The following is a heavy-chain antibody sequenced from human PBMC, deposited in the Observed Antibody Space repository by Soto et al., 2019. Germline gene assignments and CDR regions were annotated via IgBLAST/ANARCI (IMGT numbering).Heavy chain of an antibody. D-gene: IGHD2-21*02. CDR2: ITSNGEST. CDR3: VKSGPTALSPFDF. Sequence: GGSLRLSCSASGFTFSSYAMHWVRQAPGKGLEYVSLITSNGESTYYADSVKGRFTISRDNSKNTLYLQMSSPRTDDTSIYYCVKSGPTALSPFDFWGQGTLGTVSS. V-gene: IGHV3-64D*06. CDR1: GFTFSSYA. J-gene: IGHJ4*02.